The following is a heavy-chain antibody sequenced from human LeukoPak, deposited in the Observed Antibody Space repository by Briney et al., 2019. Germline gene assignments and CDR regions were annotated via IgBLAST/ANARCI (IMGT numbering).Heavy chain of an antibody. CDR1: GFTFTNHW. D-gene: IGHD6-6*01. J-gene: IGHJ4*02. CDR2: IREDGGHT. Sequence: QIGGSLRLSCVTSGFTFTNHWMSWVRQAPGKGLEWVANIREDGGHTNYVDSVKGRFTISRDNAKNSLFLQMNSLRAEDTAVYYCARGLSGYASSLGYWGQGTLVTVSA. CDR3: ARGLSGYASSLGY. V-gene: IGHV3-7*01.